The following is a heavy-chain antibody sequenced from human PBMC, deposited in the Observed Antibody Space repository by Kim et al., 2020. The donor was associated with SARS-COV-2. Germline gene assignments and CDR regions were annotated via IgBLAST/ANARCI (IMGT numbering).Heavy chain of an antibody. CDR1: GYTLTELS. D-gene: IGHD3-16*01. J-gene: IGHJ6*02. V-gene: IGHV1-24*01. Sequence: ASVKVSCKVSGYTLTELSMHWVRQAPGKGLEWMGGFDPEDGETIYAQKFQGRVTMTEDTSTDTAYMELSSLRSEDTAVYYCATGGSSPVDYYYYYGMDVWGQGTTVTVSS. CDR2: FDPEDGET. CDR3: ATGGSSPVDYYYYYGMDV.